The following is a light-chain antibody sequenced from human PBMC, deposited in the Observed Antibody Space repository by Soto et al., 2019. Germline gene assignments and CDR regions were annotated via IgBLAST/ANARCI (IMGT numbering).Light chain of an antibody. Sequence: IVLTHSPATLSVSPGEIATLSFRAIHNINNDYLSFYQQKPCQSPRLLISGISTRAPGVPARFSGSGSGTAFTLTISGLEPEAFAFYYCRQYGVTPPNTSGGGTKVDIK. J-gene: IGKJ4*01. CDR3: RQYGVTPPNT. V-gene: IGKV3-20*01. CDR2: GIS. CDR1: HNINNDY.